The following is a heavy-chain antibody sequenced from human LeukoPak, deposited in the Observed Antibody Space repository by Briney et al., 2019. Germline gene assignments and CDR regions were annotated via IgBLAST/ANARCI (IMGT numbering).Heavy chain of an antibody. CDR2: MNPKNGNT. V-gene: IGHV1-8*03. Sequence: GSSVKVSCKASGGTFSSYAISWVRQANGQGLEWLGWMNPKNGNTGYAQKFRGRVTITRDTSESIAYMELSGLRSDDTAVYCCARVHPGYKSAFLRAFDMWGQGTMVIVSS. D-gene: IGHD1-14*01. CDR3: ARVHPGYKSAFLRAFDM. CDR1: GGTFSSYA. J-gene: IGHJ3*02.